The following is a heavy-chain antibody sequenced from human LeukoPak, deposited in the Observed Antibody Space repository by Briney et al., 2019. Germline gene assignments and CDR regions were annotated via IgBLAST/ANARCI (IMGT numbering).Heavy chain of an antibody. D-gene: IGHD3-22*01. CDR1: GFTVSSNY. CDR2: IYSGGST. J-gene: IGHJ4*02. V-gene: IGHV3-53*01. CDR3: ASMGGYEYYYDSSGYYLGY. Sequence: PGGSLRLSCAASGFTVSSNYMSWVRQAPGKGLEWVSVIYSGGSTYYADSVKGRFTISRDNSKNSLYLQMNSLRDEDTAVYYCASMGGYEYYYDSSGYYLGYWGQGTLVTVSS.